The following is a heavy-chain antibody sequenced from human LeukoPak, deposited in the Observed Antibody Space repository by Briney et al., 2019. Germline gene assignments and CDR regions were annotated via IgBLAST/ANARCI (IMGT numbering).Heavy chain of an antibody. CDR1: GYTFTSNY. Sequence: ASVKVSCKASGYTFTSNYMHWVRQAPGQGLEWMGIINPSGGSTSYAQKFQGRVTMTRDTSTSTVYMELSSLRSEDTAVYYCARDLRPQSERDYFDYWGQGTLVTVSS. CDR3: ARDLRPQSERDYFDY. CDR2: INPSGGST. J-gene: IGHJ4*02. V-gene: IGHV1-46*01.